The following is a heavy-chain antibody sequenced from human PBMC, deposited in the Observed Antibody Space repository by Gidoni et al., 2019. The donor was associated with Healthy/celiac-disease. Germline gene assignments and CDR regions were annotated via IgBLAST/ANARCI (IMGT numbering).Heavy chain of an antibody. J-gene: IGHJ3*02. CDR2: INHSGST. D-gene: IGHD5-18*01. V-gene: IGHV4-34*01. Sequence: QVQLQQWGAGLLKPSETLSLTCAVYGGSFSGYYWSWIRQPPGKGLEWIGEINHSGSTNYNPSLKSRVTISVDTSKNQFSLKLSSVTAADTAVYYCAKGPIQLRVGNGAFDIWGQGTMVTVSS. CDR3: AKGPIQLRVGNGAFDI. CDR1: GGSFSGYY.